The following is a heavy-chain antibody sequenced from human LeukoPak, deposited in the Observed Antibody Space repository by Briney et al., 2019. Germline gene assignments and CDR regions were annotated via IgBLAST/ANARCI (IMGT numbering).Heavy chain of an antibody. CDR2: ISASGGGT. CDR3: AKSLGGGVTVVHD. CDR1: GFTFSSYS. J-gene: IGHJ4*02. Sequence: GGSLRLSCTTSGFTFSSYSLSWVRQAPGKGLEWVSGISASGGGTYYTDSVKGRFTISRDNSKNTLYLQMNSLRAEDTAVYYCAKSLGGGVTVVHDWGQGTLVTVSS. V-gene: IGHV3-23*01. D-gene: IGHD3-16*02.